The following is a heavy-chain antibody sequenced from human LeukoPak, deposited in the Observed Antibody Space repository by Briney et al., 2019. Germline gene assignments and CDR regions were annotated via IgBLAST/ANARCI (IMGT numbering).Heavy chain of an antibody. Sequence: GASVKVSCKASGYTFTSYDINWVRQATGQGLEWVGWMNPNSDNTGYAQKFQGRVTMTRNTSISTAYMELSSLRSEDTAVYYCARVVVRGVMCIGYWGQGTLVTVSS. CDR1: GYTFTSYD. V-gene: IGHV1-8*01. D-gene: IGHD3-10*01. CDR2: MNPNSDNT. CDR3: ARVVVRGVMCIGY. J-gene: IGHJ4*02.